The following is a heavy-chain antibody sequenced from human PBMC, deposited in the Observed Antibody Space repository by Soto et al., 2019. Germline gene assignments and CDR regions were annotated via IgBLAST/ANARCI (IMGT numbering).Heavy chain of an antibody. CDR1: GFTFINTG. CDR2: ITGNGDTT. J-gene: IGHJ4*02. D-gene: IGHD3-22*01. CDR3: AKIDGYFDY. V-gene: IGHV3-23*01. Sequence: EVQVLQSGGGLVPPGGSLRLSCVGSGFTFINTGMSWVRQAPGQGLEWVSAITGNGDTTYYADSVKGRFTISRDNSKSTLYLQMNSLRAEVTAVYYCAKIDGYFDYWGQGTLVTVSS.